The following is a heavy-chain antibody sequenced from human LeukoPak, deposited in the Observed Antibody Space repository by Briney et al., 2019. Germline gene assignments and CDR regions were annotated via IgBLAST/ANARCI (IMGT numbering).Heavy chain of an antibody. D-gene: IGHD6-13*01. Sequence: GASVKVSCKASGGTFSRYAISWVRQAPGQGLEWMGRIIPIFGIANHAQKFQGRVTITADKSTSTAYMELSSLRSEDTAVYYCARDSSSGEVVDYWGQGTLVTVSS. CDR1: GGTFSRYA. CDR2: IIPIFGIA. V-gene: IGHV1-69*04. J-gene: IGHJ4*02. CDR3: ARDSSSGEVVDY.